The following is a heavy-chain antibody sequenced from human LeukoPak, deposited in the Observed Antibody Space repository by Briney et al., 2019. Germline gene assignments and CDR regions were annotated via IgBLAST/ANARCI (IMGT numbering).Heavy chain of an antibody. D-gene: IGHD6-13*01. CDR2: TYYRSKWYN. V-gene: IGHV6-1*01. Sequence: SQTLSLTCAISGDSVSDKSGGWSWIRQSPSRGLEWLGRTYYRSKWYNDYAVSVKSRITINPDTSKNQFSLQLNSVTPEDTAVYYCARDGSSSWYVRYFDYWGQGTLVTVSS. J-gene: IGHJ4*02. CDR3: ARDGSSSWYVRYFDY. CDR1: GDSVSDKSGG.